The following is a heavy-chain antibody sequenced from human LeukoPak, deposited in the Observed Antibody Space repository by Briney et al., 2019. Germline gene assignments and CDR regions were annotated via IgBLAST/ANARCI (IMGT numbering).Heavy chain of an antibody. Sequence: ASVKVSCKVSGYTLTELSMHWVRQAPGKGLEWMGGFDPEDGETIYAQKFQGRVTMTEDTSTDTAYMELSSLRSEDTAVYYCATRKGVVVPAAMDLWGQGTLVTVSS. CDR2: FDPEDGET. V-gene: IGHV1-24*01. D-gene: IGHD2-2*01. J-gene: IGHJ4*02. CDR3: ATRKGVVVPAAMDL. CDR1: GYTLTELS.